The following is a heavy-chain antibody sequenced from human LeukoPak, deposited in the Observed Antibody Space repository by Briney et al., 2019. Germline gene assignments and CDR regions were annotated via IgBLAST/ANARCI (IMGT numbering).Heavy chain of an antibody. CDR1: GFTFSSYW. D-gene: IGHD6-6*01. Sequence: GSLRLSCAASGFTFSSYWMHWVRQAPGKGLEWVSSISSSSSYIYYADSVKGRFTISRDNSKNTLYLQMNSLRAEDTAVYYCAKEASIAARGNWFDPWGQGTLVTVSS. J-gene: IGHJ5*02. CDR3: AKEASIAARGNWFDP. CDR2: ISSSSSYI. V-gene: IGHV3-21*01.